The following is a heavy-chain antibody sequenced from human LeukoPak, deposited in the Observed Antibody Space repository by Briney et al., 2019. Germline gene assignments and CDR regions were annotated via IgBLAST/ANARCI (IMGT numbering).Heavy chain of an antibody. CDR1: GYTVTGYY. J-gene: IGHJ4*02. CDR3: ARVPATGFWSGYYKSFFDY. CDR2: INPNSGGT. Sequence: ASVKVSCKASGYTVTGYYMHWVRQAPGQGLEWMGWINPNSGGTNYAQKFQGRVTMTRDTSISTAYMELSRLRSDDTAVYYCARVPATGFWSGYYKSFFDYWGQGTLVTVSS. V-gene: IGHV1-2*02. D-gene: IGHD3-3*01.